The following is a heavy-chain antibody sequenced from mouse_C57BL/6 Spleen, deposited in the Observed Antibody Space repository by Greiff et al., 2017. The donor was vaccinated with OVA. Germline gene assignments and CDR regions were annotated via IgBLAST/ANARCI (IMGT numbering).Heavy chain of an antibody. CDR1: GFTFSSYG. CDR2: ISSGGSYT. Sequence: DVHLVESGGDLVKPGGSLKLSCAASGFTFSSYGMSWVRQTPDKRLEWVATISSGGSYTYYPDSVKGRFTIPRDNAKNTLYLQMSSLKSEDTAMYYCARDYDYDSYYFDYWGQGTTLTVSS. D-gene: IGHD2-4*01. V-gene: IGHV5-6*01. J-gene: IGHJ2*01. CDR3: ARDYDYDSYYFDY.